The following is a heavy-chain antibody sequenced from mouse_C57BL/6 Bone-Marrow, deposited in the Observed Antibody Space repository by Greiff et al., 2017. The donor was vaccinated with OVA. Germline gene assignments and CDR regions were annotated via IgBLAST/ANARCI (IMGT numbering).Heavy chain of an antibody. CDR1: GYTFTDYN. CDR2: INPNNGGT. CDR3: ARFYGSSYVYYFDY. V-gene: IGHV1-18*01. Sequence: VQLQQSGPELVKPGASVKIPCKASGYTFTDYNMDWVKQSHGKSLEWIGDINPNNGGTIYNQKFKGKATLTVVKSSSPAYMELRSLTSEDTAVYYCARFYGSSYVYYFDYWGQGTTLTVSS. J-gene: IGHJ2*01. D-gene: IGHD1-1*01.